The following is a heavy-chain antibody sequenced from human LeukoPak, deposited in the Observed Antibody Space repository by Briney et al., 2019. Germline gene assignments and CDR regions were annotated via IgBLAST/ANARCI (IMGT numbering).Heavy chain of an antibody. Sequence: GGSLRLSCAASGFTFSSCAMSWVRQAPGKGLEWVSGISGSGGSTYYADSVKGRFTISRDNSKNTLYLQMNSLRAEDTAVYFCAKKSSAWFGDDYWGQGTLVTVSS. CDR3: AKKSSAWFGDDY. D-gene: IGHD6-19*01. CDR2: ISGSGGST. J-gene: IGHJ4*02. CDR1: GFTFSSCA. V-gene: IGHV3-23*01.